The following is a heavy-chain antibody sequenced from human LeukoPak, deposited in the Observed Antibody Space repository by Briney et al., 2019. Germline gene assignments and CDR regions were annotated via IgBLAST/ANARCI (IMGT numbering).Heavy chain of an antibody. CDR2: ISSSGATI. V-gene: IGHV3-48*03. D-gene: IGHD3-10*02. CDR3: ARGTMFPYYFDY. CDR1: GFTFHNYE. J-gene: IGHJ4*02. Sequence: GGSLRLSCVASGFTFHNYEMNWVRQAPGKGLEWVSYISSSGATIYYADAVKGRFTISRDNAKSSLYLQMNSLRAEDTAVYYCARGTMFPYYFDYWGQGTLVTVSS.